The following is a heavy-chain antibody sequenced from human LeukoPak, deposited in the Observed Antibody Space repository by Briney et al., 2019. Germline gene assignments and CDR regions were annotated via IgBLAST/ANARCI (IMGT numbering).Heavy chain of an antibody. V-gene: IGHV3-11*01. Sequence: GGSLRLSCAASGFIFSDFYMSWIRQAPGKGLEWVSYISDSGSTIYYADSVKGRFTISRDNSKNSLYLQMNSLRTEDTALYYCAKGGVYDSSGYDIDYWGQGTLVTVSS. J-gene: IGHJ4*02. D-gene: IGHD3-22*01. CDR2: ISDSGSTI. CDR1: GFIFSDFY. CDR3: AKGGVYDSSGYDIDY.